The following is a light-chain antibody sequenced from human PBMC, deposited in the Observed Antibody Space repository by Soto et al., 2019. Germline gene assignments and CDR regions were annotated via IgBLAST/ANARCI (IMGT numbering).Light chain of an antibody. V-gene: IGKV1-5*01. Sequence: DIQMTQSPSTLSASFGDRVTITCRASQSISSCLAWYQQKLGRAPRLLISDASSLESGVPSRFSGSGYGTEFTLTISSLQPDDFATYYCQQYNTYSSLTFGGGTKVDIK. J-gene: IGKJ4*01. CDR3: QQYNTYSSLT. CDR2: DAS. CDR1: QSISSC.